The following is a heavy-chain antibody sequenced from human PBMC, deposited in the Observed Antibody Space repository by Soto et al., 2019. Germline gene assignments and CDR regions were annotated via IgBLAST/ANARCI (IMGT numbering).Heavy chain of an antibody. Sequence: GGSMRLSCAVSGFTFRSYGIHWFRQAPCKGLEWVAVISYDGSNKYYADSVKGRFTISRDNSKNTLYLQMNSLRAEDTAVYYCAKPHYDSSGYYIGNWGQGTLVTVSS. V-gene: IGHV3-30*18. CDR2: ISYDGSNK. CDR3: AKPHYDSSGYYIGN. J-gene: IGHJ4*02. CDR1: GFTFRSYG. D-gene: IGHD3-22*01.